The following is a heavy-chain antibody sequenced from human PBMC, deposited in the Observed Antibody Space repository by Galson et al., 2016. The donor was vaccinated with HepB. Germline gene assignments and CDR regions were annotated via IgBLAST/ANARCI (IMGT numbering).Heavy chain of an antibody. CDR1: GGTFSSYA. Sequence: SVKVSCKASGGTFSSYAISWVRQAPGQGLEWMGGIIPIFGTANYAQSFQGRVTITADKSTSTAYMELSSLKSEDTAVYYCARGYSGSLKVRYFDYWGQGTLVTVSS. CDR3: ARGYSGSLKVRYFDY. D-gene: IGHD1-26*01. CDR2: IIPIFGTA. J-gene: IGHJ4*02. V-gene: IGHV1-69*06.